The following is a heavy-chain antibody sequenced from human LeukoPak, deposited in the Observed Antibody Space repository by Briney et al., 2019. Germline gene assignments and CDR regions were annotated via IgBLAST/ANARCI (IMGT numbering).Heavy chain of an antibody. Sequence: GGSLRLSCAASGFTFSSYSMNWVRQAPGKGLEWVSSISSSSSYIYYADSVKGRFTISRDNAKNSLYLQMNSLRAEDTAVYYCARDIGVRFLEWSPDAFDIWGQGTMVTVSS. CDR1: GFTFSSYS. V-gene: IGHV3-21*01. CDR3: ARDIGVRFLEWSPDAFDI. D-gene: IGHD3-3*01. CDR2: ISSSSSYI. J-gene: IGHJ3*02.